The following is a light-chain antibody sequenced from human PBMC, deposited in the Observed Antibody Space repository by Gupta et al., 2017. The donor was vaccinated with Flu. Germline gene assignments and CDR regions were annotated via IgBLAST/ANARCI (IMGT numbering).Light chain of an antibody. CDR3: QQYSAYWA. CDR1: QSISSW. V-gene: IGKV1-5*03. CDR2: KAS. Sequence: DIQMTQSPSTLSASVGDRVTITCRASQSISSWLAWYQQKPGKAPKLLIYKASNLESGVPSRFSGSGSGTECTLTISSLQPDDFATYHCQQYSAYWAFGQGTKVEIK. J-gene: IGKJ1*01.